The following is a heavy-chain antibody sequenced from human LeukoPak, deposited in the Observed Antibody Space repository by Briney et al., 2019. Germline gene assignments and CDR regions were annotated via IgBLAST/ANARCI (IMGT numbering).Heavy chain of an antibody. J-gene: IGHJ4*02. CDR1: GFTFSSYS. D-gene: IGHD4-17*01. Sequence: GGSLRLSCAASGFTFSSYSMNWVRQAPGKGLEWVSSISSSSSYIYYADSVKGRFTISRDNAKNSLYLQMNSLRAEDTAVYYCARVQTTVTYLDDRDYWGQGTLVTVSS. V-gene: IGHV3-21*01. CDR3: ARVQTTVTYLDDRDY. CDR2: ISSSSSYI.